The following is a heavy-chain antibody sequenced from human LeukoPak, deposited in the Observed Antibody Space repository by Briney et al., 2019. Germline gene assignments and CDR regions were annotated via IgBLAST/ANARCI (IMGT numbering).Heavy chain of an antibody. Sequence: SETLSLTCTVSGPSISSYYWSWIRQPAGKGMEWNGRIYTSGSTNYNPSLKSRVTMSVDTSKNQFSLKLSSVTAADTAVYYCATYTSDRASFDYWGQGTLVTVSS. J-gene: IGHJ4*02. CDR3: ATYTSDRASFDY. V-gene: IGHV4-4*07. CDR1: GPSISSYY. CDR2: IYTSGST. D-gene: IGHD3-22*01.